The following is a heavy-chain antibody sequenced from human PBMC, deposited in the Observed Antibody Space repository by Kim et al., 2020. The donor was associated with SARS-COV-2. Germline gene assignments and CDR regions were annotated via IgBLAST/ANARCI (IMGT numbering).Heavy chain of an antibody. Sequence: SLKGRVTISLDTSKNQFSLKLSSVTAADTAVYYCATITGSLGPYYYYMDVWGKGTTVTVSS. D-gene: IGHD1-20*01. CDR3: ATITGSLGPYYYYMDV. V-gene: IGHV4-39*01. J-gene: IGHJ6*03.